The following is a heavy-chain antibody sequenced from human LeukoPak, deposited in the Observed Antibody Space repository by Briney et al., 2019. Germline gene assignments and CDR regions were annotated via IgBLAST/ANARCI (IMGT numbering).Heavy chain of an antibody. CDR2: ISAYNGNT. Sequence: ASVKVSCKASGYSFTSYGISWVRQAPGQGLEWMGWISAYNGNTNYAQKLQGRVTMTTDTSTSTAYMELRSLRSDDTAVYYCARDGDEDGPFPGSLSDGMDVWGQGTTVTVSS. CDR1: GYSFTSYG. V-gene: IGHV1-18*01. CDR3: ARDGDEDGPFPGSLSDGMDV. J-gene: IGHJ6*02. D-gene: IGHD7-27*01.